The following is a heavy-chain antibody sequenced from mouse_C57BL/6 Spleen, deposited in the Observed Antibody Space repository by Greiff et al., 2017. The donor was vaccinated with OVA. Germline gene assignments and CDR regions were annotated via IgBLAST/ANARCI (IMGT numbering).Heavy chain of an antibody. Sequence: QVQLKQSGAELVRPGASVKLSCKASGYTFTDYYINWVKQRPGQGLEWIARIYPGSGNTYYNEKFKGKATLTAEKSSSTAYMQLSSLTSEDSAVYFCARMGNYYGSSYWYVDVWGTGTTVTVSS. CDR3: ARMGNYYGSSYWYVDV. J-gene: IGHJ1*03. CDR1: GYTFTDYY. CDR2: IYPGSGNT. D-gene: IGHD1-1*01. V-gene: IGHV1-76*01.